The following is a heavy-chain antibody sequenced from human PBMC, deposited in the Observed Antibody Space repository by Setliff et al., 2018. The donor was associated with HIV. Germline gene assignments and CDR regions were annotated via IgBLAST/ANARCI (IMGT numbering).Heavy chain of an antibody. Sequence: ASVKVSCKASGYTFSSYGVSWVRQAPGQGLEWMGWISAYNDNTNYAQKLQGRVTMTTDTSTSTAYMELRSLRSEDTAVYYCARDYWKVPDHWGQGTLVTVSS. CDR1: GYTFSSYG. J-gene: IGHJ4*02. V-gene: IGHV1-18*01. D-gene: IGHD1-1*01. CDR3: ARDYWKVPDH. CDR2: ISAYNDNT.